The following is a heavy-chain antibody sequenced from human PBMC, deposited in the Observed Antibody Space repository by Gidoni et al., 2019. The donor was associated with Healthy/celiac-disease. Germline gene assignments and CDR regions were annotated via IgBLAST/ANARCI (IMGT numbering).Heavy chain of an antibody. Sequence: QVQLVESGGGLVKPGGSLRLSCAASGFTFGDYYMSWIRPAPGKGLEWVSYISSSGSTIYYADSVKGRFTISRDNAKNSLYLQMNSLRAEDTAVYYCARERSIAVAGKYYYYGMDVWGQGTTVTVSS. J-gene: IGHJ6*02. V-gene: IGHV3-11*01. D-gene: IGHD6-19*01. CDR2: ISSSGSTI. CDR1: GFTFGDYY. CDR3: ARERSIAVAGKYYYYGMDV.